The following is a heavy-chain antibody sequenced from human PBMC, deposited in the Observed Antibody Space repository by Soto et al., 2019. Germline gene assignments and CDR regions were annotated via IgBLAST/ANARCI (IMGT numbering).Heavy chain of an antibody. V-gene: IGHV3-21*01. CDR3: ARDRNGLKHPRSGAAAGGY. CDR2: ISSSSSYI. D-gene: IGHD6-13*01. Sequence: GGSLRLSCAASGFTFSSYSMNWVRQAPGKGLEWVSSISSSSSYIYYADSVKGRFTISRDNAKNSLYLQMNSLRAEDTAVYYCARDRNGLKHPRSGAAAGGYWGQGTLVTVSS. J-gene: IGHJ4*02. CDR1: GFTFSSYS.